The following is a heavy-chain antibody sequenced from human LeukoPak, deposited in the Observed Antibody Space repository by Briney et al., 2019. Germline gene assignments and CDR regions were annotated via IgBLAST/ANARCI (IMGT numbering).Heavy chain of an antibody. CDR2: IRSDESIT. CDR3: ARGTSFWSGYSYYYYMDV. Sequence: GGSLRLSCAASGFTFSNYWMHWVRQAPGKGLVWASLIRSDESITSYADSVKGRFPISRDNAKNTLYLQMNSLRAEDTAVYYCARGTSFWSGYSYYYYMDVWGKGTTVTVSS. V-gene: IGHV3-74*01. J-gene: IGHJ6*03. CDR1: GFTFSNYW. D-gene: IGHD3-3*01.